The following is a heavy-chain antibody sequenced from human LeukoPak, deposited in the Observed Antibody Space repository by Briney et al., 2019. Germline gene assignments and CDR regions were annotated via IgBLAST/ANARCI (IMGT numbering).Heavy chain of an antibody. V-gene: IGHV4-39*07. CDR2: IYYSGST. CDR1: GGSIGSSSYY. CDR3: ARMGDYYGYFDY. Sequence: SETLSLTCTVSGGSIGSSSYYWGWIRQPPGKGLEWIGSIYYSGSTYYNPSLKSRVTISVDTSKNQFSLKLSSVTAADTAVYYCARMGDYYGYFDYWGQGTLVTVSS. J-gene: IGHJ4*02. D-gene: IGHD4-17*01.